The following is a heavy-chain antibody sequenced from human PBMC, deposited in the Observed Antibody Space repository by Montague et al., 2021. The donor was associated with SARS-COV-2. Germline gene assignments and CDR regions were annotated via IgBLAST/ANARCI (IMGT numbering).Heavy chain of an antibody. CDR3: AKNGGAHGLDV. CDR1: GFTFSNIW. V-gene: IGHV3-7*01. CDR2: IKPDESEK. Sequence: SLRLSCAASGFTFSNIWMSWVRQAPGKGLEWVANIKPDESEKNYEDSVKVRFSISRDNAKNSLYLQMDNLRAEDTAIYYCAKNGGAHGLDVWGQGTSVSVSS. D-gene: IGHD4-23*01. J-gene: IGHJ6*02.